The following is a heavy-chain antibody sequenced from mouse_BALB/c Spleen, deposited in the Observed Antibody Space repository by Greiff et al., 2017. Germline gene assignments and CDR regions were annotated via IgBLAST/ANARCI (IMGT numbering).Heavy chain of an antibody. D-gene: IGHD2-3*01. Sequence: EVMLVESGPELVKPGASVKISCKTSGYTFTEYTMHWVKQSHGKSLEWIGGINPNNGGTSYNQKFKGKATLTVDKSSSTAYMELRSLTSEDSAVYYCARSYDGHYPWYFDVWGAGTTVTVSS. CDR2: INPNNGGT. CDR3: ARSYDGHYPWYFDV. V-gene: IGHV1-18*01. CDR1: GYTFTEYT. J-gene: IGHJ1*01.